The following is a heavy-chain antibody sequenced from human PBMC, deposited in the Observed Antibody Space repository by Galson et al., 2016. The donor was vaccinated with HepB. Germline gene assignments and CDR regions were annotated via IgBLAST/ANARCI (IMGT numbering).Heavy chain of an antibody. Sequence: SVKVSCKAVGGPFTNYAVNWVRQAPGQGLEWMGGIIPFFLTPSYSHKFQDRVTISADQSTSTVFMELRMLTSEDTAVSFCARESNEYISTWVKFDCWGQGTRVAVSS. CDR3: ARESNEYISTWVKFDC. V-gene: IGHV1-69*13. CDR1: GGPFTNYA. J-gene: IGHJ4*02. D-gene: IGHD2-2*01. CDR2: IIPFFLTP.